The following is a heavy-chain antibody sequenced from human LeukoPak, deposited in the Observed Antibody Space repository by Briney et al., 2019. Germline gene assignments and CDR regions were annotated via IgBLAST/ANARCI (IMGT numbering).Heavy chain of an antibody. J-gene: IGHJ4*02. CDR3: ARDKDKAMPDY. Sequence: GGSLRLSRAASGFTFSDYYMSWIRQAPGKGLEWVSYISSSGSTIYYADSVKGRFTISRDNAKNSLYLQMNSLRAEDTAVFYCARDKDKAMPDYWGQGTLVTVSS. CDR2: ISSSGSTI. V-gene: IGHV3-11*01. CDR1: GFTFSDYY. D-gene: IGHD5-18*01.